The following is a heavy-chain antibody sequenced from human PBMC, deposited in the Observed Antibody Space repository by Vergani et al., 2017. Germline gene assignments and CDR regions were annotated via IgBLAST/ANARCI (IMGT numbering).Heavy chain of an antibody. V-gene: IGHV3-21*04. D-gene: IGHD3-22*01. Sequence: EVQLVESGGGLVKPGGSLRLSCAASGFTFSSYSMNWVRQAPGKGLEWVSSISSSSSYTNYADSVKGRFTISRDNAKNSLYLQMNSLRAEDTAVYYCAVDSSGYKYLDYWGQGTLVTVSS. CDR1: GFTFSSYS. CDR3: AVDSSGYKYLDY. CDR2: ISSSSSYT. J-gene: IGHJ4*02.